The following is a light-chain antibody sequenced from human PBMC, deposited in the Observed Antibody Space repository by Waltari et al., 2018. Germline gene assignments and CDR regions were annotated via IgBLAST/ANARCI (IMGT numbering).Light chain of an antibody. CDR3: QSYDSSLTGRPWV. CDR2: DNR. V-gene: IGLV1-40*01. CDR1: SSNIWAGDY. Sequence: QSVLTQPPSVSGAPGQRVTISCPGSSSNIWAGDYVHWYQQLPGTAPKLLIYDNRKRPSGVPDRFSGSKSGTSASLAITGLQPEDEADYYCQSYDSSLTGRPWVFGGGTKLTVL. J-gene: IGLJ3*02.